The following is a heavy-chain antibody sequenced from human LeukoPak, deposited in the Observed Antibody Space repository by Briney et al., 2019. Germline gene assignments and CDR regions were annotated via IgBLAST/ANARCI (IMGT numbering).Heavy chain of an antibody. D-gene: IGHD3-22*01. CDR3: ARVNYYYDSSGPVDY. Sequence: ASVKVSCKASGYTFTSYGISWVRQAPGQGLEWMGWISAYNGNTNYAQKLQGRVTMTTDTSTSTAYMELRSLRSDDTAVYYCARVNYYYDSSGPVDYWGQGTLVTVSS. CDR1: GYTFTSYG. J-gene: IGHJ4*02. V-gene: IGHV1-18*01. CDR2: ISAYNGNT.